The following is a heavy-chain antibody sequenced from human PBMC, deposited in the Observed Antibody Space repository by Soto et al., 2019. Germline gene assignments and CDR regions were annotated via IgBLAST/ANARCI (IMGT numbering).Heavy chain of an antibody. J-gene: IGHJ4*02. V-gene: IGHV3-74*01. CDR3: ARSLSISPDY. Sequence: GGSLRLSCAASGFTFSSYWMHWVRQAPGKGLVWVSRINGDGSYTGYADSVKGRFTISRDNAKNTLYLQMNILRAEVTAVYFCARSLSISPDYWGQGTLVTVSS. CDR2: INGDGSYT. D-gene: IGHD4-4*01. CDR1: GFTFSSYW.